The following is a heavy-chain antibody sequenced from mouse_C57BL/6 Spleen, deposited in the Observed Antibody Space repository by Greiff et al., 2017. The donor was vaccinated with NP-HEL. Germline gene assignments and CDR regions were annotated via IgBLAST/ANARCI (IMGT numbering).Heavy chain of an antibody. CDR3: ARGIYYDRAWFAY. V-gene: IGHV1-76*01. D-gene: IGHD2-4*01. CDR1: GYTFTDYY. J-gene: IGHJ3*01. Sequence: QVQLKQSGAELVRPGASVKLSCKASGYTFTDYYINWVKQRPGQGLEWIARIYPGSGNTYYNEKFKGKATLTAEKSSSTAYMQLSSLTSEDSAVYFCARGIYYDRAWFAYWGQGTLVTVSA. CDR2: IYPGSGNT.